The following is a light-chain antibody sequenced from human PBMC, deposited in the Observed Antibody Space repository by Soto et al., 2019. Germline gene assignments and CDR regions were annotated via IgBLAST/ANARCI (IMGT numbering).Light chain of an antibody. CDR2: GAS. V-gene: IGKV3-20*01. Sequence: EIVMTQSPVTLSVSPGERATLSCRASQSVSSDLAWYQQKPGQAPRLLIYGASSRATGIPDRFSGSGSGTDFTLTISRLEPEDFAVYYCQQYGSSPTFGQGTKVDI. CDR1: QSVSSD. CDR3: QQYGSSPT. J-gene: IGKJ1*01.